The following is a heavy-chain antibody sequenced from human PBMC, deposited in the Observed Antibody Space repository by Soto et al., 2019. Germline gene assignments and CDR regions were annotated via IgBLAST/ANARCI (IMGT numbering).Heavy chain of an antibody. CDR2: IWYDGSNK. V-gene: IGHV3-33*01. Sequence: VQLVESGGGVVQPGRSLRLSCAASGFTFSSYGMHWVRQAPGKGLEWVAVIWYDGSNKYYADSVKGRFTISRDNSKNTLYLQMNSLRAEDTAVYYCARGYGDYQFVDYWGQGTLVTVSS. CDR1: GFTFSSYG. CDR3: ARGYGDYQFVDY. D-gene: IGHD4-17*01. J-gene: IGHJ4*02.